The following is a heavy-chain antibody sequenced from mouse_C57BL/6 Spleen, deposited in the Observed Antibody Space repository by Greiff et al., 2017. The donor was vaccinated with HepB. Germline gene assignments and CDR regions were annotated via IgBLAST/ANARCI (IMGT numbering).Heavy chain of an antibody. Sequence: VKLMESGPGLVAPSQRLSITCTVSGFSLTSYGVDWVRQSPGKGLEWLGVIWGVGSTNYNSALKSRLSISKDNSKSQVFLKMNSLQTDDTAMYYCASRRITTVEDYYAMDYWGQGTSVTVSS. CDR2: IWGVGST. D-gene: IGHD1-1*01. CDR1: GFSLTSYG. V-gene: IGHV2-6*01. J-gene: IGHJ4*01. CDR3: ASRRITTVEDYYAMDY.